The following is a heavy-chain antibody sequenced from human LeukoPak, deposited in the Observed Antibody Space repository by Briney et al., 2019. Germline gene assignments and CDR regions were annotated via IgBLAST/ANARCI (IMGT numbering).Heavy chain of an antibody. CDR3: ARSIVVVPAAYAPYYFDY. D-gene: IGHD2-2*01. J-gene: IGHJ4*02. CDR2: IYYSGST. V-gene: IGHV4-59*08. Sequence: SETLSLTCTVSGGSISSYYWSWIRQPPGKGLEWIGYIYYSGSTNYNPSLKSRVTISVDTSKNQFSLKLSSVTAADTAVYYCARSIVVVPAAYAPYYFDYWGQGTLVTVSS. CDR1: GGSISSYY.